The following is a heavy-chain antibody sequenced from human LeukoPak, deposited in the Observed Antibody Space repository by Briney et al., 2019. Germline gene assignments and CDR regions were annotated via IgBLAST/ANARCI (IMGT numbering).Heavy chain of an antibody. Sequence: ASVKVPCKASGYTFTSYDINWVRQATGQGLEWMGWMNPNSGNTGYAQKFQGRATMTRNTSISTAYMELSSLRSEDTAVYYCARGRYCSGGSCKRHWIYYFDYWGQGTLVTVSS. CDR3: ARGRYCSGGSCKRHWIYYFDY. D-gene: IGHD2-15*01. CDR2: MNPNSGNT. J-gene: IGHJ4*02. CDR1: GYTFTSYD. V-gene: IGHV1-8*01.